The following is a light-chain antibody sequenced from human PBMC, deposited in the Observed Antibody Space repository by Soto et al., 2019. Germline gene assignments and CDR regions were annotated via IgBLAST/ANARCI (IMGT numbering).Light chain of an antibody. Sequence: QSALTQPASVSGSHGQSITISCTGSSRDIGDYNYVSWYQQHPDKAPKLMIYDVSNWPSGVSNRFSGSKSGNTASLTISGLQAEDEARYFCSSYRSGSTLVIFGGGTKLTVL. V-gene: IGLV2-14*01. J-gene: IGLJ2*01. CDR3: SSYRSGSTLVI. CDR1: SRDIGDYNY. CDR2: DVS.